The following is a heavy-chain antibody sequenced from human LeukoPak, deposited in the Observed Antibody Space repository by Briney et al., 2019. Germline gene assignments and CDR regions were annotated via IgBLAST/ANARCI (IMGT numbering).Heavy chain of an antibody. CDR1: GGSISSSSYY. D-gene: IGHD2-2*02. CDR3: ARLAVVPAAIGDSYYYYGMDV. J-gene: IGHJ6*02. V-gene: IGHV4-39*01. Sequence: SETLSLTCTVSGGSISSSSYYWGWIRQPPGKGLEWIGSIYYSGSTYYNPSLKSRVTISVDTSKNQFSLKLSSVTAADTAVYYCARLAVVPAAIGDSYYYYGMDVWGQGTTVTVSS. CDR2: IYYSGST.